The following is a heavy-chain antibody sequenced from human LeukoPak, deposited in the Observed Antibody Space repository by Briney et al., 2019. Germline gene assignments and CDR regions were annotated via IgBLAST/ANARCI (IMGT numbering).Heavy chain of an antibody. CDR3: ARVYSYGDIFDY. Sequence: WASVKVSCKASGYTFTSYDINWVRQATGQGLEWMGRINPNSGGTNYAQKFQGRVTMTRDTSISTAYMELSRLRSDDTAVYYCARVYSYGDIFDYWGQGTLVAVSS. CDR1: GYTFTSYD. V-gene: IGHV1-2*06. CDR2: INPNSGGT. D-gene: IGHD5-18*01. J-gene: IGHJ4*02.